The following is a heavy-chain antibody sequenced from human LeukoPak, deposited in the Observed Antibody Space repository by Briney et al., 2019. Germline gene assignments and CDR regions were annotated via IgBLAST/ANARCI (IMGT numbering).Heavy chain of an antibody. D-gene: IGHD3-10*01. V-gene: IGHV3-23*01. CDR3: AKGAGGEPSDYMDV. Sequence: GGSLILSCAASGFTFSSYAISWVRQAPGKGLEWVSAISGSGGSTYYARSVKGRFTISRDNSKNTLYLQMNSLRAEDTAVYYCAKGAGGEPSDYMDVWGKGTTVTVSS. J-gene: IGHJ6*03. CDR1: GFTFSSYA. CDR2: ISGSGGST.